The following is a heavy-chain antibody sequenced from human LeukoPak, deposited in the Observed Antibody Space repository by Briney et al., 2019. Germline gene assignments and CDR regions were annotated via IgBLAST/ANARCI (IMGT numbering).Heavy chain of an antibody. D-gene: IGHD6-13*01. CDR2: ISYDGSNK. CDR1: GFTFSSYA. J-gene: IGHJ4*02. V-gene: IGHV3-30-3*01. CDR3: ARVVRAAEGEDY. Sequence: PGGSLRLSCAASGFTFSSYAMHWVRQAPGKGLEWVAVISYDGSNKYYADSVKGRFTVSRDNSKNTLYLQMNSLRAEDTAVYYCARVVRAAEGEDYWGQETLVTVSS.